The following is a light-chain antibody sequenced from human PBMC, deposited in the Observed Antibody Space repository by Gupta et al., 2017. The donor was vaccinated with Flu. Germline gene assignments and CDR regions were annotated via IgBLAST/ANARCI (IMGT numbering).Light chain of an antibody. Sequence: TLSWSPGERATLSCRASRSVTTYLAWYKKKEGQAPRLLIYDASRRAQGIKDRFNGSGDGTDFTLSISSREPEDVGIYYCQQLTNGHPGFTFGHGTRVDYK. J-gene: IGKJ3*01. CDR2: DAS. V-gene: IGKV3-11*01. CDR1: RSVTTY. CDR3: QQLTNGHPGFT.